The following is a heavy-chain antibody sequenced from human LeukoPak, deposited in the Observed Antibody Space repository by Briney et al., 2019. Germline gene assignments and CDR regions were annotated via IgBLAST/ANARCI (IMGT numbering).Heavy chain of an antibody. Sequence: PGGYLRLSCAASEFTFSSYSMNWVRHAPGKGLEWVSSISSSSSYIYYSDSVKGRFTISRDNAKNSLYLQMNSLRAEDTAVYYCARDISGWLDYWGQGTLVTVSS. V-gene: IGHV3-21*01. CDR2: ISSSSSYI. D-gene: IGHD6-19*01. CDR3: ARDISGWLDY. J-gene: IGHJ4*02. CDR1: EFTFSSYS.